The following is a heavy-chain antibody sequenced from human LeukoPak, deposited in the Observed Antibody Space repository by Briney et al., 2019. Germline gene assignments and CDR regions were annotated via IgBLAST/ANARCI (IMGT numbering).Heavy chain of an antibody. CDR1: GYSISSGYY. J-gene: IGHJ5*02. D-gene: IGHD6-19*01. CDR2: INHSGST. Sequence: SETLSLTCTVSGYSISSGYYWGWIRQPPGKGLEWIGEINHSGSTNYNPSLKSRVTISVDTSKNQFSLKLSSVTAADTAVYYCARPVAVRRSWFDPWGQGTLVTVSS. CDR3: ARPVAVRRSWFDP. V-gene: IGHV4-38-2*02.